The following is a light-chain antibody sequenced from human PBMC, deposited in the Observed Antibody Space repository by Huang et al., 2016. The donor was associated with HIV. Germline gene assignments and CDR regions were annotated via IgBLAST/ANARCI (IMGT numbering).Light chain of an antibody. CDR1: QTIITY. CDR3: QQSFNTPPYT. Sequence: DIQMTQSPSSLSASVGDRVTITCRASQTIITYLNWYQQKPGKAPNLLIYGASSVHSGVPSRFSGSGSGTDFTLTISSLQPDDFATYYCQQSFNTPPYTFGQGTKLEIK. V-gene: IGKV1-39*01. J-gene: IGKJ2*01. CDR2: GAS.